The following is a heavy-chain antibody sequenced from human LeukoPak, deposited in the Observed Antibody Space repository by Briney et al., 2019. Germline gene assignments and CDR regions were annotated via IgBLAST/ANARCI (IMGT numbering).Heavy chain of an antibody. Sequence: ASVKVSCKASGYTFTSYYMHWVRQAPGQGLEWMGIINPSGGSTSYAQKFQGRVTMTRDMSTSTDYMELSSLGSEDTAVYYCARAEGGYYGDYEGWFDPWGQGTLVTVSS. CDR2: INPSGGST. D-gene: IGHD4-17*01. CDR1: GYTFTSYY. J-gene: IGHJ5*02. CDR3: ARAEGGYYGDYEGWFDP. V-gene: IGHV1-46*01.